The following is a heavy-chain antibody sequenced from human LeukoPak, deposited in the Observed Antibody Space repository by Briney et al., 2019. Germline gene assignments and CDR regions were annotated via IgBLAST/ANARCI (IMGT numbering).Heavy chain of an antibody. CDR2: ISAYNGNT. D-gene: IGHD2-15*01. CDR3: AGDLGHCSGGSCPRDYGMDV. CDR1: GYTFTSYG. J-gene: IGHJ6*02. Sequence: ASVKVSCKASGYTFTSYGISWVRQAPGQGLEWMGWISAYNGNTNYAQKLQGRVTMTTDTSTSTAYMELRSLRSDDTAVYYCAGDLGHCSGGSCPRDYGMDVWGQGTTVTVSS. V-gene: IGHV1-18*01.